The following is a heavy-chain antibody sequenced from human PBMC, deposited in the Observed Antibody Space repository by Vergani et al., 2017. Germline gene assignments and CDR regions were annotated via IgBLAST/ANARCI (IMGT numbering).Heavy chain of an antibody. CDR1: GGPISSYY. D-gene: IGHD5-24*01. CDR2: IYYSGSP. J-gene: IGHJ5*02. CDR3: ARGGRWLQLLWFDP. V-gene: IGHV4-59*01. Sequence: QVQLQESGPGLVKPSETLYLTCTVSGGPISSYYWSWIRQPPGKGLEWIGYIYYSGSPNYNPSLKSPVTISVDTSKNQFSLKLSSVTAADTAVYYCARGGRWLQLLWFDPWGQGTLVTVSS.